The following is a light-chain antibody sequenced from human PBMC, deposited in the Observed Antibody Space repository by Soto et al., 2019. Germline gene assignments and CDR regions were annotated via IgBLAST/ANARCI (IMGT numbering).Light chain of an antibody. CDR2: DVS. CDR3: SSYTTISTFFV. CDR1: SSDVGAYNY. J-gene: IGLJ1*01. Sequence: QSALTQPASVSGSPGQSITISCTGTSSDVGAYNYVSWYQHHPGKAPKLMLSDVSNRPSGVSNRFSGSKSGNTASLTISGLQAEDEADYYCSSYTTISTFFVFGTGTKLTVL. V-gene: IGLV2-14*03.